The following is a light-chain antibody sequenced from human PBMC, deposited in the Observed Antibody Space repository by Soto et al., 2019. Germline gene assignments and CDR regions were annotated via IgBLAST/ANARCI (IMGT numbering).Light chain of an antibody. CDR3: QEYNNYWT. Sequence: DIQMTQSPYSLSAAVGDTVTITCRASQTISRWLAWYQQKPGKAPRLLIYTASTLESGVPSRFSASGSGTEFTLTISSLHPDDFATYYCQEYNNYWTFGQGTKVEVK. CDR1: QTISRW. V-gene: IGKV1-5*01. J-gene: IGKJ1*01. CDR2: TAS.